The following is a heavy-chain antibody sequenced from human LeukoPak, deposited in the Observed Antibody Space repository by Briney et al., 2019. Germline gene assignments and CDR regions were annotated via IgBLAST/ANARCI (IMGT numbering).Heavy chain of an antibody. CDR2: ISYDGSNK. V-gene: IGHV3-30*03. CDR1: GFTFSSYG. J-gene: IGHJ4*02. D-gene: IGHD3-22*01. Sequence: QPGGSLRLSCAASGFTFSSYGMHWVRQAPGKGLEWVAVISYDGSNKYYADSVKGRFTISRDNSKNTLYLQMNSLRAEDTAVYYCARVPAYYYDSSGYYWGQGTLVTISS. CDR3: ARVPAYYYDSSGYY.